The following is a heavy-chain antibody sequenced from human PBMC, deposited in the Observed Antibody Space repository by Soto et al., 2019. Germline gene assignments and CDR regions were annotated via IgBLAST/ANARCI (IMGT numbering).Heavy chain of an antibody. J-gene: IGHJ6*02. D-gene: IGHD6-6*01. Sequence: PGESLKISCRCFGKRFTSYWISLVRPLPGKGLEWMGRIDPSDSYTNYSPSFQGHVTISADKSISTAYLQWSSLKASDTAMYYCARQYSSSLGGMDVWGQGKMVTVS. CDR1: GKRFTSYW. V-gene: IGHV5-10-1*01. CDR3: ARQYSSSLGGMDV. CDR2: IDPSDSYT.